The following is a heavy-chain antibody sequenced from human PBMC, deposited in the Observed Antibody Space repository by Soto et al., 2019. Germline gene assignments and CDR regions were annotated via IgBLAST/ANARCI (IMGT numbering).Heavy chain of an antibody. J-gene: IGHJ6*04. CDR1: GGTFSSYA. D-gene: IGHD5-12*01. CDR2: IIPIFGTA. Sequence: ASVKVSCKASGGTFSSYAISWVRQAPGQGLEWMGGIIPIFGTANYAQKFQGRVTITADKSTSTAYMELSSLRSEDTAVYYCARERGKKMATLRHYYYGMEVWGKGTKVTVSS. CDR3: ARERGKKMATLRHYYYGMEV. V-gene: IGHV1-69*06.